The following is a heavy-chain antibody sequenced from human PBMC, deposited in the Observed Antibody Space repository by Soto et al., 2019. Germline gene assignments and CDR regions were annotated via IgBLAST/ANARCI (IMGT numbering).Heavy chain of an antibody. CDR1: GGSISSGGYY. CDR2: IYYSGST. J-gene: IGHJ3*02. D-gene: IGHD3-10*01. V-gene: IGHV4-31*03. CDR3: ARDRVDYGSGSYYPNAFDI. Sequence: PSETLSLTCTVSGGSISSGGYYWSWIRQHPGKGLEWIGYIYYSGSTYYNPSLKSRVTISVDTSKNQFSLKLSSVTAADTAVYYCARDRVDYGSGSYYPNAFDIWGQGTMVNVSS.